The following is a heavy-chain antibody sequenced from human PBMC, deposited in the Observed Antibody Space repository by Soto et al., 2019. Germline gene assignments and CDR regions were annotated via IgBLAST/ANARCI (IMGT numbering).Heavy chain of an antibody. D-gene: IGHD3-22*01. CDR2: IYPRDSDT. Sequence: GESLKLSCKGSGYTFTNYSIGWVRQLPGKGLEWMGMIYPRDSDTRYSPSFQGHVTITVDKSTSTAYLQWNTLMDSDTDMYYCARDRSNSRGCYCAMDVWGQGTTVTVSS. CDR1: GYTFTNYS. J-gene: IGHJ6*02. V-gene: IGHV5-51*03. CDR3: ARDRSNSRGCYCAMDV.